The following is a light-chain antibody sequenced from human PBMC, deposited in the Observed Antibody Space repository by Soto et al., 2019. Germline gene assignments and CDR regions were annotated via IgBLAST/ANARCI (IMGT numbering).Light chain of an antibody. CDR1: SSNIGAGYD. V-gene: IGLV1-40*01. CDR3: QSYDSSLSGSKV. CDR2: GNS. Sequence: QSALTQPPSVSGAPGQRVTISCTGSSSNIGAGYDVHWYQQLPGTAPKLLIYGNSNRPSGVPDRFSGSKSGTSASLAITGLQAEDVADYYCQSYDSSLSGSKVFGGGTKVTVL. J-gene: IGLJ2*01.